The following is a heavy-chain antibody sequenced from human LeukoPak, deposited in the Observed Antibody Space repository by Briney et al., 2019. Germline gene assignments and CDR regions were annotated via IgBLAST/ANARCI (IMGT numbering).Heavy chain of an antibody. CDR2: MNPNSGNT. CDR1: GYTFTSYD. CDR3: ARYCDFWSGCAEFDP. V-gene: IGHV1-8*01. D-gene: IGHD3-3*01. Sequence: GASVKVSCKASGYTFTSYDINWVRQATGQGLEWMGWMNPNSGNTGYAQKFQGRVTMTRNTSISTAYMELSSLRSEDTAVYYCARYCDFWSGCAEFDPWGQGTLVTVSS. J-gene: IGHJ5*02.